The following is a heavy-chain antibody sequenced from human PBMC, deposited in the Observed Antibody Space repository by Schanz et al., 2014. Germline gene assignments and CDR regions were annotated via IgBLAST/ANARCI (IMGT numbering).Heavy chain of an antibody. V-gene: IGHV3-21*01. D-gene: IGHD3-10*01. CDR3: ARSGVDV. J-gene: IGHJ6*02. CDR2: ITGGSTTYT. Sequence: VQLVESGGALVQPGGSLRLSCSASGFTFSDHWMSWVRQPPGKGLEWVSCITGGSTTYTYYADSVRGRFTISRDNAKSSVYLQMNSLRAEDTAVYYCARSGVDVWGQGTTVTVSS. CDR1: GFTFSDHW.